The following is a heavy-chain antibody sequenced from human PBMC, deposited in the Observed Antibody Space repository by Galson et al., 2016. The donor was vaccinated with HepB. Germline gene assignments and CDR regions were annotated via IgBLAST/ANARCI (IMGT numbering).Heavy chain of an antibody. J-gene: IGHJ4*02. D-gene: IGHD3/OR15-3a*01. CDR3: ARDMVHGLGVYDY. Sequence: SLRLSCAVSGFIFSKYGMSWLRQAPGKGLEWVANIREDGSERFYVDSVKGRFIISRDNAKNSLLLQMNSLGAEDTAVYYCARDMVHGLGVYDYWGQGTLVTVSS. V-gene: IGHV3-7*01. CDR1: GFIFSKYG. CDR2: IREDGSER.